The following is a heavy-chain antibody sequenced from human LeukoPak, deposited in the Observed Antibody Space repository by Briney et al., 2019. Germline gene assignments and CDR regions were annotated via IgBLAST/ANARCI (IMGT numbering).Heavy chain of an antibody. V-gene: IGHV4-59*01. Sequence: PSETLTLTCTVSGGSISSYYWSWIRQAPGKGLEWIGSIYYSGSTNYNPSLKSRVTISVDASTNQFSLKLSSVTAADTAVYFCARDSPIGGRNGYRIFDYWGEGTLVSVCS. CDR1: GGSISSYY. CDR2: IYYSGST. D-gene: IGHD5-24*01. CDR3: ARDSPIGGRNGYRIFDY. J-gene: IGHJ4*02.